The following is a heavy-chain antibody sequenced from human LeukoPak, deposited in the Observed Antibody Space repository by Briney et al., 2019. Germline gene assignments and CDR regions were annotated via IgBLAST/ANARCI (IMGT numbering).Heavy chain of an antibody. CDR1: GGSISSYY. Sequence: SETLSLTCTVSGGSISSYYWSWIRQPPGKGLEWIGYIYYSGSTNYNPSFKSRVTISVDTSKNQFSLKLSSVTAADTAVYYCARHTLGSWFGELDGYYFDYWGQGTLVTVSS. CDR3: ARHTLGSWFGELDGYYFDY. V-gene: IGHV4-59*08. D-gene: IGHD3-10*01. J-gene: IGHJ4*02. CDR2: IYYSGST.